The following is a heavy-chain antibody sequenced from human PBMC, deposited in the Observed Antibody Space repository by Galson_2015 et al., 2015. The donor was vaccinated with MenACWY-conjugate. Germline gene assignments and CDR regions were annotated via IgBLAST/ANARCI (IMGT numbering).Heavy chain of an antibody. V-gene: IGHV3-15*01. D-gene: IGHD3-10*01. J-gene: IGHJ4*02. CDR1: GFSFNYAW. Sequence: SLRLSCAASGFSFNYAWMSWVRQAPGKGLEWVGRIRSNTDGGATDYAAPVKGRFTISRDDSKNTLYLQMNSLKSEDTAVYYCATDVPGIGAGEFDFWGQGTLVIVSS. CDR3: ATDVPGIGAGEFDF. CDR2: IRSNTDGGAT.